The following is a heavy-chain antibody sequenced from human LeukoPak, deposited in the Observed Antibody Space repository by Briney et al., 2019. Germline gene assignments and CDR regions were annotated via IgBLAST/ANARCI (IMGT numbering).Heavy chain of an antibody. CDR2: ISSSSSTI. D-gene: IGHD2-21*02. J-gene: IGHJ4*02. Sequence: GGSLRLSCAASGFTFSSYSMNWVRQAPGKGLEWVSYISSSSSTIYYADSVKGRFTISRDNAKNSLYLQMNSLTSEDTAVYYCAKVKTDILIPDSWGQGTLVTVSS. CDR1: GFTFSSYS. V-gene: IGHV3-48*01. CDR3: AKVKTDILIPDS.